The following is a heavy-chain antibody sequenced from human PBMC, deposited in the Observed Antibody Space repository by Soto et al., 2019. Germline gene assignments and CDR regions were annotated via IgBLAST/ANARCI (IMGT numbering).Heavy chain of an antibody. Sequence: GGSLRLSCAASGFTFSSYAMSWVRQAPGKGLEWVSAISGSGGSTYYADSVKGRFTISRDNSKNTLYLQMNSLRAEDTAVYYCAKEDENNMVRGVISPNDAFDIWGQGTMVTVSS. V-gene: IGHV3-23*01. J-gene: IGHJ3*02. CDR3: AKEDENNMVRGVISPNDAFDI. CDR2: ISGSGGST. D-gene: IGHD3-10*01. CDR1: GFTFSSYA.